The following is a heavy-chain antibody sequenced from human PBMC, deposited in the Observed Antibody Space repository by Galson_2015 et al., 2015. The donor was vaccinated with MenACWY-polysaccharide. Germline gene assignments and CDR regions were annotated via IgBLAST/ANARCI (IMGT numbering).Heavy chain of an antibody. Sequence: SLRLSCAASGFTFSSYGMHWVRQAPGKGLEWVAVILYDGSNKYYADSVKGRFTISRDNSKNTLYLQMNSLRAEDTAVYYCAKTAGTYYDFWSGPSGAFDIWGQGTMVTVSS. V-gene: IGHV3-30*18. J-gene: IGHJ3*02. CDR3: AKTAGTYYDFWSGPSGAFDI. CDR2: ILYDGSNK. D-gene: IGHD3-3*01. CDR1: GFTFSSYG.